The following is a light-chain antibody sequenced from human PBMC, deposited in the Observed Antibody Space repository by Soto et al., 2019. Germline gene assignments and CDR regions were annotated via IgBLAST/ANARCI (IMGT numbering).Light chain of an antibody. J-gene: IGLJ1*01. V-gene: IGLV2-14*01. CDR1: SSDVGGYNY. Sequence: QSVLTQPASVSGSPGQSITISCTGTSSDVGGYNYVSWYQQHPGKAPKLMIYEVSNRPSGVSNRFSGSKSANTASLTFSGLQAEDEADYFCSSYTSSNTRYVFGTGTKLTVL. CDR3: SSYTSSNTRYV. CDR2: EVS.